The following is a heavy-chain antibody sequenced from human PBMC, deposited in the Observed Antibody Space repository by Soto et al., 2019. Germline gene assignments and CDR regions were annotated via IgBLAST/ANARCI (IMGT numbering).Heavy chain of an antibody. V-gene: IGHV5-51*01. CDR2: IYPGDSDT. CDR3: ARPVTYYYDSSGYYKD. Sequence: GESLKISCKGSGYSFTSYWIGWVRQMPGKGLEWMGIIYPGDSDTRYSPSFQGQVTISADKSISTAYLQWSSLKASDTAMYYCARPVTYYYDSSGYYKDWGQGTLVTVSS. D-gene: IGHD3-22*01. J-gene: IGHJ4*02. CDR1: GYSFTSYW.